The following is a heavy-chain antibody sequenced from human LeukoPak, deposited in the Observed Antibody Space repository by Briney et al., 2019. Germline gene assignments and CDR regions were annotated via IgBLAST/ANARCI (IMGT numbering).Heavy chain of an antibody. J-gene: IGHJ4*02. D-gene: IGHD6-13*01. V-gene: IGHV4-38-2*02. Sequence: PSETLSLTCTVSGYSMSSGYYWGWTRQPPGKGLEWIGSIYHSGSTYYNPSLKSRVTISVDMSKNQFSLKMSSVTAADTAVYYCAREAPPGHSSGWYNWGQGTLVTVSS. CDR1: GYSMSSGYY. CDR2: IYHSGST. CDR3: AREAPPGHSSGWYN.